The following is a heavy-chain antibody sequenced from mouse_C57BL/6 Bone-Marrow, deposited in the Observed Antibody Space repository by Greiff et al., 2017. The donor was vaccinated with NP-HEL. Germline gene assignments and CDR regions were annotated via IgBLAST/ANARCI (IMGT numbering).Heavy chain of an antibody. CDR2: IDPSDSYT. Sequence: QVQLQQPGAELVMPGASVKLSCKASGYTFTSYWMHWVKQRPGQGLEWIGEIDPSDSYTNYNQKFKGKSTLTVDKSSSTAYMQLSSLTSEDSAVDYCARDDDGGYYYAMDYWGQGTSVTGSS. D-gene: IGHD2-4*01. J-gene: IGHJ4*01. CDR3: ARDDDGGYYYAMDY. V-gene: IGHV1-69*01. CDR1: GYTFTSYW.